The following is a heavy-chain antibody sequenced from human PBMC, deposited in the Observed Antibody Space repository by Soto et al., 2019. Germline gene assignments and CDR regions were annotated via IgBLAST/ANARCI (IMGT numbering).Heavy chain of an antibody. V-gene: IGHV6-1*01. CDR1: GDSVSSSTSA. D-gene: IGHD3-10*01. CDR2: TYFRSRWIY. CDR3: VGDSNTGVDS. J-gene: IGHJ4*02. Sequence: SQTLSLTCAISGDSVSSSTSAWAWIRQSPSRGLEWLGRTYFRSRWIYEYALSVRSRINVNADTSKNQFSLQLNSVTPDDTAIYYCVGDSNTGVDSWGQGTLVTVSS.